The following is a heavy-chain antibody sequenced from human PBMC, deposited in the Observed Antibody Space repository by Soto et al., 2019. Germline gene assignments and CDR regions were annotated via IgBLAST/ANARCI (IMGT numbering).Heavy chain of an antibody. CDR2: VSGRGGST. CDR3: AKDSTVTTSLYFYYYGFDV. V-gene: IGHV3-23*01. J-gene: IGHJ6*01. D-gene: IGHD4-17*01. CDR1: GFTFNHYA. Sequence: VQLLESGGGLVQPGGSLRLACTASGFTFNHYAMSWVRQAPGKGLEWVSAVSGRGGSTKYADSVKGQFIISRDNSNSTLDLQMDSLRGEDTAVYYCAKDSTVTTSLYFYYYGFDVWGQGTTVTVSS.